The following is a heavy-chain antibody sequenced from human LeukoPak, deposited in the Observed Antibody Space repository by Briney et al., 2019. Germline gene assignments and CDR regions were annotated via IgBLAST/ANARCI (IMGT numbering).Heavy chain of an antibody. CDR1: GGSISSYY. CDR3: ARGSVAGTRGLSEFDY. CDR2: IYYSGST. J-gene: IGHJ4*02. D-gene: IGHD6-19*01. Sequence: SETLSLTCTVSGGSISSYYWSWIRQPPGKGLEWIGYIYYSGSTNYNPSLGSRVTISVDTAKNQFSPKLSSVTAADTAVYYCARGSVAGTRGLSEFDYWGQGTLVTVSS. V-gene: IGHV4-59*01.